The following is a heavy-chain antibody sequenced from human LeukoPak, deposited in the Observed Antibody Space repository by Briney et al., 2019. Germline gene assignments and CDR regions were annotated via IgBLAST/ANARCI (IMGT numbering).Heavy chain of an antibody. CDR2: IIGSGTNT. CDR3: AVTPGYCTGENYYCPLAY. J-gene: IGHJ4*02. Sequence: PGGSLRLSCAASGFTFSSYAMNWVRQAPRKGLEWVSVIIGSGTNTRYAESVKGRFTISRDNSKNTVFLQMNSLRAEDTAVYYCAVTPGYCTGENYYCPLAYWGQGTLVTVSS. D-gene: IGHD2-8*02. CDR1: GFTFSSYA. V-gene: IGHV3-23*01.